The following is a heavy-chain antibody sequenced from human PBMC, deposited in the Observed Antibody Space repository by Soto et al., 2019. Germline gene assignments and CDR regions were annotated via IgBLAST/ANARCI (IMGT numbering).Heavy chain of an antibody. D-gene: IGHD3-22*01. CDR3: ARDRNYYDSSGFNAFDI. J-gene: IGHJ3*02. V-gene: IGHV3-21*01. CDR1: GFNFSSYS. CDR2: ISSSSSYI. Sequence: PGGSLRLSCAASGFNFSSYSMNWVRQAPGKGLEWVSSISSSSSYIYYADSVKGRFTISRDNAKNSLYLQMNSLRAEDTAVYYCARDRNYYDSSGFNAFDIWGQGTMVTVSS.